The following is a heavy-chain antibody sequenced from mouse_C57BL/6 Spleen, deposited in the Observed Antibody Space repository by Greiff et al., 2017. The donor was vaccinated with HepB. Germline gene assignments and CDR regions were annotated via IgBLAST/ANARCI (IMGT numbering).Heavy chain of an antibody. Sequence: VQLQQPGAELVKPGASVKMSCKASGYTFTSYWITWVKQRPGQGLEWIGDIYPGSGSTNYNEKFKSKATLTVDTSSSTAYMQLSILTSEDSAVDYVVYGYDVGAGFAYWGQGTLVTVSA. D-gene: IGHD2-2*01. CDR1: GYTFTSYW. J-gene: IGHJ3*01. V-gene: IGHV1-55*01. CDR3: VYGYDVGAGFAY. CDR2: IYPGSGST.